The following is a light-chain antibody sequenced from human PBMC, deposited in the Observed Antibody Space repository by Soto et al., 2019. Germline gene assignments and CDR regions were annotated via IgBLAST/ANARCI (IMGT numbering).Light chain of an antibody. J-gene: IGLJ1*01. Sequence: QSVLTQPASVSGSPRQSITISCTGTGSDVGGYKYVSWYQQHPGKAPKLMIYEVSNRPSGVSNRFSGSKSGNTASLTISGLQAEDEADYYCSSYTSSSTPYVFGTGTKVTVL. V-gene: IGLV2-14*01. CDR1: GSDVGGYKY. CDR2: EVS. CDR3: SSYTSSSTPYV.